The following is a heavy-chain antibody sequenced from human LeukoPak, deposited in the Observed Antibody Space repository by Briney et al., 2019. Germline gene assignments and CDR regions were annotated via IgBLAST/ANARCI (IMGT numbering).Heavy chain of an antibody. CDR3: VRRGDASSGWGDHDY. D-gene: IGHD6-19*01. CDR1: GFTFNRNA. V-gene: IGHV3-23*01. Sequence: PGGSLRLSCAASGFTFNRNAISWVRQAPGKGLEWVSTIGGSGDKTFYADSDKGRFTISRDNSKNMLHLQMSSLTGEDTALYYCVRRGDASSGWGDHDYWGQGALVIVSS. CDR2: IGGSGDKT. J-gene: IGHJ4*02.